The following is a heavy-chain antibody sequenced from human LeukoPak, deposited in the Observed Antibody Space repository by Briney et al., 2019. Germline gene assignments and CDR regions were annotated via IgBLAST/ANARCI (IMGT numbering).Heavy chain of an antibody. J-gene: IGHJ4*02. CDR2: ISSGSSYI. Sequence: GGSLRLSCAASGFTFSRHWMTWVRQAPGKGLEWVSSISSGSSYIYYADSVKGRFTISRDNAKNSLYLQMNSLRAEDTAVYYCARGDSSGYYYADYWGQGTLVTVSS. CDR3: ARGDSSGYYYADY. D-gene: IGHD3-22*01. V-gene: IGHV3-21*01. CDR1: GFTFSRHW.